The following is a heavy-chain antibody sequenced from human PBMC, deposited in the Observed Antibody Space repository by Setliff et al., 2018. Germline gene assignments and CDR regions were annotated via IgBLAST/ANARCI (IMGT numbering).Heavy chain of an antibody. CDR3: ARRHCSGGSCYSLNYFDY. D-gene: IGHD2-15*01. CDR1: GYFISSGYY. V-gene: IGHV4-38-2*01. Sequence: SETLSLTCAVPGYFISSGYYWGWIRQPPGKGLEWIGSIYHSGSTYYNPSLKSRVTISVDTSKKQFSLKLSSVTAADTAVYYCARRHCSGGSCYSLNYFDYWGHGTLVTVSS. J-gene: IGHJ4*01. CDR2: IYHSGST.